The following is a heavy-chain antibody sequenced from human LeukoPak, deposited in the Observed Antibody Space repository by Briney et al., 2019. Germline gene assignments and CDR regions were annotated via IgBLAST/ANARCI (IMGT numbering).Heavy chain of an antibody. D-gene: IGHD1-7*01. CDR3: ARACLGLRVDSVGVCY. V-gene: IGHV4-38-2*02. CDR1: GYSISSGYY. J-gene: IGHJ4*02. CDR2: IYHSGST. Sequence: PSETLSLTCTVSGYSISSGYYWGWIRQPPGKGLEWIGSIYHSGSTYYNPSLKSRVTISVDTSKNQFSLKLSSVTAADTAVYYCARACLGLRVDSVGVCYWGQGTLVTVSS.